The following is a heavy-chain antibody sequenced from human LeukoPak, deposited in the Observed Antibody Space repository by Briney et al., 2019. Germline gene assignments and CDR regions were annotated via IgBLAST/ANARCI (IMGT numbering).Heavy chain of an antibody. J-gene: IGHJ4*02. Sequence: PSETLSLTCIVSGGSISSSPFYWGWIRQPPGEGLEWIGSIYNSETTYYNPSLKSRITISIDMSRDQFSLKLSSVTAADTGVYYCARSVTSAGTSHWGYWGQGSLVTVSS. CDR3: ARSVTSAGTSHWGY. D-gene: IGHD6-13*01. V-gene: IGHV4-39*01. CDR1: GGSISSSPFY. CDR2: IYNSETT.